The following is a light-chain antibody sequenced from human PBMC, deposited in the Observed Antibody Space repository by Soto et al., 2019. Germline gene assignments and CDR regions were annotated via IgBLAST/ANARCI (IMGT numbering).Light chain of an antibody. J-gene: IGKJ3*01. CDR3: QQYGSSFT. CDR1: QSVSRSY. Sequence: EIVLTQSPGTLSLSPGERATLSCRASQSVSRSYLAWYQQKPGQAPRLLIYGASSRATGIPDRFSGSGSGTDFTITISRLEPEDFAVYYCQQYGSSFTFGRGTQVDIK. V-gene: IGKV3-20*01. CDR2: GAS.